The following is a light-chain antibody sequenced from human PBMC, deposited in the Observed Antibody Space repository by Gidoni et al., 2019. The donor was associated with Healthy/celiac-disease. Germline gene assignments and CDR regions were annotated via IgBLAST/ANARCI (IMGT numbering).Light chain of an antibody. CDR2: DAS. Sequence: EIVLTQSPATLSLSPGERASQSVSSYLAWYQQKPGQAPRLLIYDASNRATGIPARFSGSGSGTDFTLTISSLEHEDFAVYYCKQRSNLITFGQGTRLEIK. CDR1: QSVSSY. J-gene: IGKJ5*01. V-gene: IGKV3-11*01. CDR3: KQRSNLIT.